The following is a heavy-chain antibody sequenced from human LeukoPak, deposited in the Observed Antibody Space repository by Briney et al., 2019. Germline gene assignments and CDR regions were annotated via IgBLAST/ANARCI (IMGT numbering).Heavy chain of an antibody. V-gene: IGHV4-39*07. CDR1: GGSISSSSYY. J-gene: IGHJ5*02. CDR2: IYYSGST. CDR3: ARSGWLRLNWFDP. D-gene: IGHD5-12*01. Sequence: PSETLSLTCTVSGGSISSSSYYWGWIRQPPGKGLEWIGSIYYSGSTYYNPSLKSRVTISVDTSKNQFSLKLSSVTAADTAVYYCARSGWLRLNWFDPWGQGTLVTVSS.